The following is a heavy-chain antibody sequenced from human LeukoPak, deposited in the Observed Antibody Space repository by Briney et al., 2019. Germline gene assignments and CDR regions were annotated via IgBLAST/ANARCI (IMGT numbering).Heavy chain of an antibody. V-gene: IGHV3-66*01. CDR2: IYSGGST. CDR1: GFTVSSNY. CDR3: ARENSRGVLWFGELSWFDP. J-gene: IGHJ5*02. D-gene: IGHD3-10*01. Sequence: QPGGSLRLSCAASGFTVSSNYMSWVRQAPGKGLEWVSVIYSGGSTYYADSVKGRFTISRDNSKNTLYLQMNSLRAEDTAVYYCARENSRGVLWFGELSWFDPWGQGTLVTVSS.